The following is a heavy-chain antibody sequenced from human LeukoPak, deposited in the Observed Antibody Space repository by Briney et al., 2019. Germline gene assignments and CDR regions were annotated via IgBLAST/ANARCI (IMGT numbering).Heavy chain of an antibody. CDR1: GYTFTGYY. D-gene: IGHD3-22*01. CDR3: ARAEEAYYDSSGYYYYFDY. V-gene: IGHV1-2*06. J-gene: IGHJ4*02. CDR2: INPNSGGT. Sequence: GASVKVSCKASGYTFTGYYMHWVRQAPGQGLEWMGRINPNSGGTNYAQKFQGRVTMTRDTSISTAYMELSRLRSDDTAMYYCARAEEAYYDSSGYYYYFDYWGQGTLVTVSS.